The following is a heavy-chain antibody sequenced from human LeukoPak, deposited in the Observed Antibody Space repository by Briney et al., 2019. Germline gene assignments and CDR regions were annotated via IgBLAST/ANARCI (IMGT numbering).Heavy chain of an antibody. CDR2: IYSGGST. D-gene: IGHD4-11*01. CDR3: ARSYSNHLFGMDV. Sequence: GGSLRLSCAASGVIVSSYYMTWVRQAPGQGLEWVSVIYSGGSTYYADSVKGRVAISRDNSKNTVFLQMNSVRAEDTAVYYCARSYSNHLFGMDVWGQGTTVTVSS. V-gene: IGHV3-66*01. J-gene: IGHJ6*02. CDR1: GVIVSSYY.